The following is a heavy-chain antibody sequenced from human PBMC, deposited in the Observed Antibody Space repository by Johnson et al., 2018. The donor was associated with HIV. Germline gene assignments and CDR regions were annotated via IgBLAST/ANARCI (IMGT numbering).Heavy chain of an antibody. V-gene: IGHV3-13*01. CDR3: ASELEGDYAFDI. D-gene: IGHD3-10*01. J-gene: IGHJ3*02. CDR2: LGTAGDT. Sequence: VQLVESGGGLVQPGGSLRLSCAASGFTVSSHYMHWVRQATGKGLEWVSALGTAGDTYHPGSVNGRFTISRENAKNSLYLQMNSLRAGDTAVYYCASELEGDYAFDIWGQGTMVTVSS. CDR1: GFTVSSHY.